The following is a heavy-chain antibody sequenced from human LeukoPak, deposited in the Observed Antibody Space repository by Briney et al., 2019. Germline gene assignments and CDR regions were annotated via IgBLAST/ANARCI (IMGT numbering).Heavy chain of an antibody. CDR3: AKQGSYTTVWFDY. V-gene: IGHV3-23*01. D-gene: IGHD3-16*02. J-gene: IGHJ4*02. CDR2: ISGSGGST. Sequence: GGSLRLSCAASGFTFSNYAMRWVRQAPGKGLEWVSAISGSGGSTYYADAVKGRFTISRDNSKNTLYLQMNSLRAEDTAVYYCAKQGSYTTVWFDYWGQGALVTVSS. CDR1: GFTFSNYA.